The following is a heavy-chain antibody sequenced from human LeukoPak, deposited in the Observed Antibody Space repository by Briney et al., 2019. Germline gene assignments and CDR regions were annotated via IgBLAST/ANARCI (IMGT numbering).Heavy chain of an antibody. CDR1: GYTFTGYY. J-gene: IGHJ3*02. D-gene: IGHD1-1*01. CDR3: ARDRLQLERREVNAFDI. CDR2: INPNSGGT. Sequence: GASVKVSCKASGYTFTGYYMHWVRQAPGQGLEWMGWINPNSGGTNYAQKFQGRVTMTRDTSISTAYMELSRLRSDDTAVYYCARDRLQLERREVNAFDIWGQGTMVTVSS. V-gene: IGHV1-2*02.